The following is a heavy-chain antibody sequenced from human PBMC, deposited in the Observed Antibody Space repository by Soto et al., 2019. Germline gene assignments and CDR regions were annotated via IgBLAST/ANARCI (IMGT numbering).Heavy chain of an antibody. Sequence: GGSLRLSCAASGFRFTSYWMSWVRQAPGKGLEWVANIKKDGSEKYYVDSVKGRFTISRDNAKNSLYLQMNSLRAEDTAVYYCARRVISMVPRYYYYMDVWGKGTTVTVSS. V-gene: IGHV3-7*01. CDR2: IKKDGSEK. J-gene: IGHJ6*03. CDR3: ARRVISMVPRYYYYMDV. CDR1: GFRFTSYW. D-gene: IGHD3-10*01.